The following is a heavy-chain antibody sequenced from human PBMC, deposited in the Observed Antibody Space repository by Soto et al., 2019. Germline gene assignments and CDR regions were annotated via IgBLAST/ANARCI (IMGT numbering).Heavy chain of an antibody. CDR2: MYYGRST. CDR3: ASSLSGYGQYSYGS. Sequence: SETLSLTCAVSGDSISSYYCMWIRQPPGKGLESIGYMYYGRSTNYNPSLKSRVTISVDRSKNQFSLKLSSVTAADTAVYYCASSLSGYGQYSYGSWGQGTLVTVSS. CDR1: GDSISSYY. D-gene: IGHD5-18*01. J-gene: IGHJ5*02. V-gene: IGHV4-59*12.